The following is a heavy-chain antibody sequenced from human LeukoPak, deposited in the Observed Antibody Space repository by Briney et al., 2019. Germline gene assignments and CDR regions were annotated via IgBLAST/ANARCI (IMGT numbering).Heavy chain of an antibody. CDR2: ISAYNGNT. Sequence: ASVKVSYKASGYTFTSYGISWVRQAPGQGLEWKGWISAYNGNTNYAQKLQGRVTMTTDTSTSTAYMELRSLRSDDTAVYYCARQLHGYYDFWSGSYFDYWGQGTLVTVSS. J-gene: IGHJ4*02. CDR3: ARQLHGYYDFWSGSYFDY. CDR1: GYTFTSYG. V-gene: IGHV1-18*01. D-gene: IGHD3-3*01.